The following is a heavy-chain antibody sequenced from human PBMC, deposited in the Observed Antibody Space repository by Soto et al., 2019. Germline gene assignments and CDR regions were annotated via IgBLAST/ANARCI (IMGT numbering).Heavy chain of an antibody. CDR2: MNPNSGNT. Sequence: QVPLVQSGAEVKKPGASVKVSCKASGYTFTSYDINWVRQATGQGLEWMGWMNPNSGNTGYAQKFQGRVTMTRNTSISTAYMELSRLRSEDTAVYYCARRYGSRMVRGVIGYWGQGTLVTVSS. V-gene: IGHV1-8*01. J-gene: IGHJ4*02. CDR1: GYTFTSYD. CDR3: ARRYGSRMVRGVIGY. D-gene: IGHD3-10*01.